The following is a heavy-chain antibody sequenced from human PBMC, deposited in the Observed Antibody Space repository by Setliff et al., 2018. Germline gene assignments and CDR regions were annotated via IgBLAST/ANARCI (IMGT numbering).Heavy chain of an antibody. D-gene: IGHD2-2*01. V-gene: IGHV1-18*01. CDR2: ISGYIV. J-gene: IGHJ5*02. CDR3: ARDRATVVAPPTSTLFDP. CDR1: GFTFKTYS. Sequence: ASVKVSCKASGFTFKTYSFSWIRQAPGQGLEWVGWISGYIVYAQKPQGRVTMTTDTSANTAYVELRSLRSDDTAVYYCARDRATVVAPPTSTLFDPWGQGTLVTVSS.